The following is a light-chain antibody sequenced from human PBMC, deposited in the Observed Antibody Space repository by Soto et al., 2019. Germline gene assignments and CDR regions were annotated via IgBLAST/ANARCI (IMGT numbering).Light chain of an antibody. CDR3: LQHNIYPRS. J-gene: IGKJ1*01. Sequence: IQVTQSPSSLSASVGDRVTITCPASQAMRSDLAWYQQKPGKAPKRLIYEASNLQDGVPSRFSGTGSGTQFSLTISGLQPEDSATYYCLQHNIYPRSFGQGTKVEVK. V-gene: IGKV1-17*01. CDR2: EAS. CDR1: QAMRSD.